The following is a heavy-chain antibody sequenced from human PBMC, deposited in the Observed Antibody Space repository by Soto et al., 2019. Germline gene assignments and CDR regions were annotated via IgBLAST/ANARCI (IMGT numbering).Heavy chain of an antibody. D-gene: IGHD3-16*01. Sequence: EVQLVESGGGLVQPGGSLKLSCAASGFTFSGSAMYWVRQASGKGLEWVGRIRSKGHNYATEYAASVKGRFTISREYSKKPAYLQMNRLQTEDTAVYYCTRDLFSYDYSGILWFDPWGQGTLVTVSS. CDR3: TRDLFSYDYSGILWFDP. J-gene: IGHJ5*02. CDR1: GFTFSGSA. CDR2: IRSKGHNYAT. V-gene: IGHV3-73*02.